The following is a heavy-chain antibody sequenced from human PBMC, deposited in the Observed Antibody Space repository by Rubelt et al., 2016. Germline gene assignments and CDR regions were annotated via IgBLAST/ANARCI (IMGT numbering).Heavy chain of an antibody. CDR3: ARAIMTTVSYGMDV. D-gene: IGHD4-17*01. V-gene: IGHV3-74*02. CDR2: INSDGSST. Sequence: GESGGGLVQPGGSLRLSCAASGFTFSNYVMSWVRQAPGKGLVWVSRINSDGSSTSYADSVKGRFTISRDNAKNTLYLQMNSLRAEDTAVYYCARAIMTTVSYGMDVWGQGTTVTVSS. J-gene: IGHJ6*02. CDR1: GFTFSNYV.